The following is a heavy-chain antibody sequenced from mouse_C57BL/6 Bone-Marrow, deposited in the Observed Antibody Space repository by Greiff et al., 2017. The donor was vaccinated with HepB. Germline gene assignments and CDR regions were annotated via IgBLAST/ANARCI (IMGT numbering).Heavy chain of an antibody. V-gene: IGHV5-4*01. D-gene: IGHD2-5*01. Sequence: QLVESGGGLVKPGGSLKLSCAASGFTFSSYAMSWVRQTPEKRLEWVATISDGGSYTYYPDNVKGRFTISRDNAKNNLYLQMSHLKSEDTAMYYCARDRGYSTGGSWFAYWGQGTLVTVSA. CDR3: ARDRGYSTGGSWFAY. CDR1: GFTFSSYA. J-gene: IGHJ3*01. CDR2: ISDGGSYT.